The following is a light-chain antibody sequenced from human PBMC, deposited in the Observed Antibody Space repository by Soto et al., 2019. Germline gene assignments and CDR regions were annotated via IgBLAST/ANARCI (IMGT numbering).Light chain of an antibody. Sequence: DIQMTQSPSSVSASVGDRLTITCRTSKGISAWLAWYQQKPGKAPKLLIYAASSLQSGVPSRFSGSGFGTDFTLTISSLQPEDFATYYCQQANSFPITFGQGTRLEIK. J-gene: IGKJ5*01. CDR1: KGISAW. V-gene: IGKV1D-12*01. CDR2: AAS. CDR3: QQANSFPIT.